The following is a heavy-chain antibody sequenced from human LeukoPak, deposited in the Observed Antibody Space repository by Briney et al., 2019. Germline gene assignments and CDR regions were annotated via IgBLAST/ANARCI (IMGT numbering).Heavy chain of an antibody. D-gene: IGHD2-8*01. CDR1: TFTKAW. Sequence: PGGSLRLSCVLSTFTKAWMNWVRQAPGKGLEWVGRVKNRGDGMATDYAAPVEGRFIISRDDSKNTLYLQMNSLKTEDTAVYYCGVLMVYTIPWGQGTLVTVSS. J-gene: IGHJ5*02. V-gene: IGHV3-15*07. CDR3: GVLMVYTIP. CDR2: VKNRGDGMAT.